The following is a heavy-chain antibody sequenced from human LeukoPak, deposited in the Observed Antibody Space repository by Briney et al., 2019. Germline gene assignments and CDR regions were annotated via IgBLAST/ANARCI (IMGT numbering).Heavy chain of an antibody. Sequence: GGSLRLSCAASGFTFSSYAMSWVRQAPGKGLEWVSAISGSGGSTYYADSVKGRFTISRDNSKNTLYLQMNSLRAEDTAVYYCAKLRGSGFDWLLRPTFDYWGQGTLVTVSS. CDR3: AKLRGSGFDWLLRPTFDY. CDR2: ISGSGGST. D-gene: IGHD3-9*01. CDR1: GFTFSSYA. J-gene: IGHJ4*02. V-gene: IGHV3-23*01.